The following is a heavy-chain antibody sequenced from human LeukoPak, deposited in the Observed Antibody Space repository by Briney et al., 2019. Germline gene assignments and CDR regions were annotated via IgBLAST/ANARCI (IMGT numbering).Heavy chain of an antibody. D-gene: IGHD3-22*01. CDR3: AKVPFYYYDSSGYYDY. Sequence: PGGSLRLSCAASGFTFSSYAMSWVRQAPGKGLEWVSAISGSGGSTYYAVFVKGRFTISRDNSKNTLYLQMNSLRAEDTAVYYCAKVPFYYYDSSGYYDYWGQGTLVTVSS. J-gene: IGHJ4*02. CDR2: ISGSGGST. V-gene: IGHV3-23*01. CDR1: GFTFSSYA.